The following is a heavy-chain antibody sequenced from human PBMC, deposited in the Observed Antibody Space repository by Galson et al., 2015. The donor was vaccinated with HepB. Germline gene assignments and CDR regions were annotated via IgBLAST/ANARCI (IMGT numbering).Heavy chain of an antibody. Sequence: SVKVSCKASGYTFTSYGISWVRQAPGQGLEWMAGISPYNGDTDFAQKFQGRVTITRDTSASTAYMELSSLRSDDTAVYYCARIGALSVTNTGNNPLVYWGQGTLVPVSS. CDR2: ISPYNGDT. CDR1: GYTFTSYG. CDR3: ARIGALSVTNTGNNPLVY. J-gene: IGHJ4*02. V-gene: IGHV1-18*04. D-gene: IGHD4-17*01.